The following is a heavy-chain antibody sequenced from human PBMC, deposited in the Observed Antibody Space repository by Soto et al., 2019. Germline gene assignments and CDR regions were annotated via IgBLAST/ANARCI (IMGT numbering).Heavy chain of an antibody. CDR3: ARDLSLDDYIWGSYRYAFDI. V-gene: IGHV3-48*01. CDR1: GFTFSSYS. J-gene: IGHJ3*02. Sequence: GESLKISCAASGFTFSSYSMNWVRQAPGKGLEWFSYISSSSSTIYYADSVKGRFTISRDNAKNSLYLQMNSLRAEDTAVYYCARDLSLDDYIWGSYRYAFDIWGQGTMVTVSS. D-gene: IGHD3-16*01. CDR2: ISSSSSTI.